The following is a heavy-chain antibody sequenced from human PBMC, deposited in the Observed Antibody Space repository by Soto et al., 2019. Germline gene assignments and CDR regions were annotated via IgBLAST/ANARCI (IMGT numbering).Heavy chain of an antibody. V-gene: IGHV3-74*01. CDR1: GFTFSSYW. D-gene: IGHD3-22*01. J-gene: IGHJ6*02. CDR2: INSDGSTT. Sequence: GGSLRLSCAASGFTFSSYWMHWVRQTAGKGLVWVSQINSDGSTTRYADSVKGRFTISRDNAKNTVYLQMNSLRADDTAVYYCAKVVSHDSSGHYYYYYGMDVWGHGTTVTVSS. CDR3: AKVVSHDSSGHYYYYYGMDV.